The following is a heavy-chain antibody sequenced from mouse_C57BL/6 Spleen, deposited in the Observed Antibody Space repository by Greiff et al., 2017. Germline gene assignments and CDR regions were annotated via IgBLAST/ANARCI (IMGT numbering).Heavy chain of an antibody. CDR2: IDPEDGET. Sequence: VQLQQSGAELVKPGASVKLSCTASGFNIKDYYMHWVKQRTEQGLEWIGRIDPEDGETKYAPQFQGKATITADTSSNTAYLQLSSLTSEDTAVYYCARSDYGSRGDYWGQGTTLTVSS. CDR3: ARSDYGSRGDY. CDR1: GFNIKDYY. J-gene: IGHJ2*01. V-gene: IGHV14-2*01. D-gene: IGHD1-1*01.